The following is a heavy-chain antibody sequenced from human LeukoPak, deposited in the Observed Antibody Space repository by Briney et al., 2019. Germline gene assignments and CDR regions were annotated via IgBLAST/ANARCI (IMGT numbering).Heavy chain of an antibody. V-gene: IGHV3-53*01. Sequence: PGGSLRLSCAASGFTVSNNYMSWVRQAPGKGLEWVSVIHSGGSTHYADSVKGRFIISRDNSKNTLYLQMNSLGAEDTAVYYCARVSDDGSRNLDYWGQGTLVTVSS. D-gene: IGHD5-24*01. CDR2: IHSGGST. CDR1: GFTVSNNY. J-gene: IGHJ4*02. CDR3: ARVSDDGSRNLDY.